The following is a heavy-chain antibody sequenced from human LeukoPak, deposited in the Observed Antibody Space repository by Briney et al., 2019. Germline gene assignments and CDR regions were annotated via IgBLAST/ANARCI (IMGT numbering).Heavy chain of an antibody. V-gene: IGHV4-31*03. Sequence: SQTLSLTCTVSGGSISSGGYYWSWIRQYPGKGLEWIGYIHYSGSTYYNPSLSSRVTISVDRSTNHFSLKVSSVTAADTAVYYCARDAIDSNYFDFWGQGHLVTVSS. CDR2: IHYSGST. CDR3: ARDAIDSNYFDF. CDR1: GGSISSGGYY. D-gene: IGHD4-11*01. J-gene: IGHJ4*02.